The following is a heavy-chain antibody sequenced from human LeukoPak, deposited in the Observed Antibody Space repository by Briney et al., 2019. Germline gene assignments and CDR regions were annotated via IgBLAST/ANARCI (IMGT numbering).Heavy chain of an antibody. J-gene: IGHJ3*02. V-gene: IGHV3-48*03. CDR3: ASPAGGPLDAFDI. D-gene: IGHD3-10*01. Sequence: QPGGSLRLSCAASGFTFSSYEMNWVRQAPGKGLEWVSYISSSGSTIYYADSVKGRFTISRDNAKNSLYLQMNSLRAEDTAVYYCASPAGGPLDAFDIWGQGTMVTVSS. CDR2: ISSSGSTI. CDR1: GFTFSSYE.